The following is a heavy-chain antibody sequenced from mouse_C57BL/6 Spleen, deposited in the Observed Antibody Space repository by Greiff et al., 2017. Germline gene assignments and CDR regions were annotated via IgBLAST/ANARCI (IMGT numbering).Heavy chain of an antibody. V-gene: IGHV5-9*01. CDR1: GFTFSSYT. Sequence: EVKLVESGGGLVKPGGSLKLSCAASGFTFSSYTMSWVRQTPEKRLEWVATISGGGGNTYYPDSVKGRFTISRDNAKNTLYLQMSSLRSEDTALYYCARPYGRAYFDYWGQGTTLTVSS. J-gene: IGHJ2*01. CDR3: ARPYGRAYFDY. D-gene: IGHD1-1*01. CDR2: ISGGGGNT.